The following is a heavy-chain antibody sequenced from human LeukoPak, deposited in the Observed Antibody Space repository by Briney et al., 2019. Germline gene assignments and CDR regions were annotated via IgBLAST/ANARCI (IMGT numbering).Heavy chain of an antibody. V-gene: IGHV4-61*01. CDR1: RGSVSRSSNT. J-gene: IGHJ5*02. CDR2: ISDSGNA. CDR3: ATEAECSGGSCYSYGWFDP. D-gene: IGHD2-15*01. Sequence: SETLSLACTVSRGSVSRSSNTWMWIRQPPGKGLEWIGTISDSGNASYNTSLRSRVTISVDTSTNQFSLTLGAVTTADTAVYFCATEAECSGGSCYSYGWFDPWGKGTQVIVSS.